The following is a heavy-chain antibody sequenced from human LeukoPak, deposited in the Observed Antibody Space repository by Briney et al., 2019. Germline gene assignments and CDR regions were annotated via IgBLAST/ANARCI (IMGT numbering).Heavy chain of an antibody. CDR2: IYYSGST. CDR3: ARVGHGLRLLEGYFDY. D-gene: IGHD3-3*01. Sequence: SETLSLTCTVSGGSISSSSYYWGWIRQPPGKGLEWIGSIYYSGSTYYNPSLKSRVTISVDTSKNQFSLKLSSVTAADTAVYYCARVGHGLRLLEGYFDYWGQGTLVTVSS. V-gene: IGHV4-39*07. CDR1: GGSISSSSYY. J-gene: IGHJ4*02.